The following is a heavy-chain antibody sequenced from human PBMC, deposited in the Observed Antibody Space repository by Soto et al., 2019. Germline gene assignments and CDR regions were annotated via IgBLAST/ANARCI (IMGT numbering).Heavy chain of an antibody. CDR1: GGTLSSYA. CDR2: IIPIFGTA. V-gene: IGHV1-69*13. Sequence: GASVKVSCKASGGTLSSYAISWVRQAPGQGLEWMGGIIPIFGTADYAQKFQGRVTITADESTSTAYMELSSLRSEDTAVFYCVRGYVVRFLVSGYLDYWGQGTLVTVSS. J-gene: IGHJ4*02. D-gene: IGHD3-3*01. CDR3: VRGYVVRFLVSGYLDY.